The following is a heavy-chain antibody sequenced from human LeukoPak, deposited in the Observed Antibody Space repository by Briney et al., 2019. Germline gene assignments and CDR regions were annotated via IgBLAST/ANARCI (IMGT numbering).Heavy chain of an antibody. Sequence: ASVKVSCKASGYSFTSYDMHWVRQAPGQGLEWMGTINPSGGSTTYAQKFQGRVTMTRDTSTSTVYMELSSLRSDDTAVYYCARQYCSGGSCYLGPDYWGQGTLVTVSS. CDR3: ARQYCSGGSCYLGPDY. CDR2: INPSGGST. V-gene: IGHV1-46*01. CDR1: GYSFTSYD. J-gene: IGHJ4*02. D-gene: IGHD2-15*01.